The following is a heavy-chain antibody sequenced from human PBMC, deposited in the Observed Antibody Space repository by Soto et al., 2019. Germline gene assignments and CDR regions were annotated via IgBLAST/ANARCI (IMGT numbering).Heavy chain of an antibody. D-gene: IGHD3-3*01. V-gene: IGHV2-70*20. Sequence: ESGPTLVNPTQTLTLTCTFFGFSLSTSGMCVSWVRQPPGKALEFLALIDWDEDKYYTTSLKTRLTISKVTSKNQVVLTMTNMDPVDTATYYCARIQRRTTIFGVSNNFYFAMDVWGQGSAVTVSS. CDR1: GFSLSTSGMC. J-gene: IGHJ6*02. CDR2: IDWDEDK. CDR3: ARIQRRTTIFGVSNNFYFAMDV.